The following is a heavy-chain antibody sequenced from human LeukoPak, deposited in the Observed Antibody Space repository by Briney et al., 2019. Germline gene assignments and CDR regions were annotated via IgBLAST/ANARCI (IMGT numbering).Heavy chain of an antibody. CDR1: GGSFSGYY. Sequence: SETLSLTCAVYGGSFSGYYWSWIRQPPGKGLEWIGEINHSGSTNYNPSLKSRVTISVDTSKNQFSLKLSSVTAADTAVYYCARTYCGGDCRGYYYHYYMDVWGKGTTVTISS. CDR3: ARTYCGGDCRGYYYHYYMDV. V-gene: IGHV4-34*01. J-gene: IGHJ6*03. D-gene: IGHD2-21*02. CDR2: INHSGST.